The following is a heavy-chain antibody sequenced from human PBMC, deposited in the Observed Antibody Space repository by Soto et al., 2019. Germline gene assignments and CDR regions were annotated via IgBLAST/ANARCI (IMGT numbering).Heavy chain of an antibody. CDR1: GFTVSSNY. CDR3: AREARLGYSSSYYFEY. V-gene: IGHV3-53*04. D-gene: IGHD6-6*01. CDR2: IYSGGST. Sequence: GGSLRLSCAASGFTVSSNYMSWVRQAPGKGLEWVSVIYSGGSTYYADSVKGRFTISRHNSKNTLYLQMNSLRAEDTAVYYCAREARLGYSSSYYFEYWGQGTLVTVSS. J-gene: IGHJ4*02.